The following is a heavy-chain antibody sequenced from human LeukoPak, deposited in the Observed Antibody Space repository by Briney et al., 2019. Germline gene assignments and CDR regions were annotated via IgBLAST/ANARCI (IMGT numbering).Heavy chain of an antibody. V-gene: IGHV4-39*01. D-gene: IGHD3-9*01. Sequence: SETLSLTCTVSGGSISSSSYYWGWIRQPPGEGLEWIGSIYYSGSTYYNPSLKSRVTISVDTSKNQFSLKLSSVTAADTAVYYCARQNLRYFDLYVWGQGTTVTVSS. CDR1: GGSISSSSYY. CDR3: ARQNLRYFDLYV. CDR2: IYYSGST. J-gene: IGHJ6*02.